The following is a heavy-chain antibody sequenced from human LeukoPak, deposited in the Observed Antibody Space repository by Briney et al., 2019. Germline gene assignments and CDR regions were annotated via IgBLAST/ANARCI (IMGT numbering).Heavy chain of an antibody. CDR1: GGSISSGGYS. CDR3: ARHVLLWSGFDP. J-gene: IGHJ5*02. Sequence: PSETLSPTCAVSGGSISSGGYSWRWIRQPPGKGLEWIGYIYHSGSTYYNPSLKSRVTISVDRSKNQFSLKLSSVTAADTAVYYCARHVLLWSGFDPWGQGTLVTVSS. V-gene: IGHV4-30-2*01. CDR2: IYHSGST. D-gene: IGHD3-10*01.